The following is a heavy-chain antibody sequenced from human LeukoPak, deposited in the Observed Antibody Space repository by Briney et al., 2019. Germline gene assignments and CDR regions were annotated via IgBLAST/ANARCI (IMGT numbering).Heavy chain of an antibody. J-gene: IGHJ4*02. CDR2: ISGSGGST. CDR3: AKVGVHYGGLH. Sequence: GGSLRLSCAASGFTFSSYAMSWVRQAPGKGLEWVSAISGSGGSTYYADSVKGRFTISRDNSKSTLYLQMNSLRAEDTAVYYCAKVGVHYGGLHWGQGTLVTVSS. V-gene: IGHV3-23*01. D-gene: IGHD2-21*01. CDR1: GFTFSSYA.